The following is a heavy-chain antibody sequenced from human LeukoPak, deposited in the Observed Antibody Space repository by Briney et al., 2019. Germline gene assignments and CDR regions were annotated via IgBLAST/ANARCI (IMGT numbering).Heavy chain of an antibody. J-gene: IGHJ4*02. V-gene: IGHV3-33*01. CDR2: IWYDGSNK. CDR1: GFTFSTYG. Sequence: PGGSLRLSCAASGFTFSTYGMHWVRQAPGKGLEWVAVIWYDGSNKYYADSVKGRFTNSRDNSKNTVFLQMNSLRVEDTAVYYCARSYRSGWHYFDYWGQGTLVTVSS. D-gene: IGHD6-19*01. CDR3: ARSYRSGWHYFDY.